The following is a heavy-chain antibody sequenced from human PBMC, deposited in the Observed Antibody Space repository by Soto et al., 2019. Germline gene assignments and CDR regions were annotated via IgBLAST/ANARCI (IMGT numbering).Heavy chain of an antibody. CDR3: ARVTTNNWNYLSRFDP. V-gene: IGHV4-31*03. CDR2: IYYSGST. D-gene: IGHD1-7*01. Sequence: SETLSLSCTVSGGSISSGGYYGSWIRQHPGKGLEWIGYIYYSGSTYYNPSLKSRVTISVDTSKNQFSLKLSSVTAADTAVYYCARVTTNNWNYLSRFDPWGQGTLVTVSS. CDR1: GGSISSGGYY. J-gene: IGHJ5*02.